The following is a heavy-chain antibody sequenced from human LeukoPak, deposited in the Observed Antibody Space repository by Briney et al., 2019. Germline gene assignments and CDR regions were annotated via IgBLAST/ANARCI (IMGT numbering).Heavy chain of an antibody. Sequence: SETLSLTCTVSGGSISSGDYYWSWIRQPPGKGLEWIGYIYYSGSTYYNPSLKSRVTISVDTSKNQFPLKLSSVTAADTAVYYCARGFGERYWYFDLWGRGTLVTVSS. CDR2: IYYSGST. J-gene: IGHJ2*01. CDR1: GGSISSGDYY. CDR3: ARGFGERYWYFDL. V-gene: IGHV4-30-4*01. D-gene: IGHD3-10*01.